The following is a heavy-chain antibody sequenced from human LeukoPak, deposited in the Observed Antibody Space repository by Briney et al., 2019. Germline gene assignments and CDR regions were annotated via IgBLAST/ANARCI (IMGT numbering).Heavy chain of an antibody. D-gene: IGHD2-15*01. Sequence: GGSLRLSCGASGFTFSSCAMSWVRQAPGKGLEWVSAIRDSGGSTYYADSVKGRFTISRDNSKNTLYLQMNSLRAEDTAVYYCAKDRPFYCSGGSCQDDAFDIWGQGTMVTVSS. CDR2: IRDSGGST. V-gene: IGHV3-23*01. CDR1: GFTFSSCA. J-gene: IGHJ3*02. CDR3: AKDRPFYCSGGSCQDDAFDI.